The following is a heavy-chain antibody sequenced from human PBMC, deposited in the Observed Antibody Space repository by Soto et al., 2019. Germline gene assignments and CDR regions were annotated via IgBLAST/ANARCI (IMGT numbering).Heavy chain of an antibody. Sequence: SETLSLTCTVSGGSISSYYWSWIRQPPGKGLEWIGYIYYSGSTNYNPSLKSRVTISVDTSKNQFSLKLSSVTAADTAVYYCARVFYDSSGYEFSRFDYWGQGTLVTVPS. J-gene: IGHJ4*02. D-gene: IGHD3-22*01. CDR1: GGSISSYY. CDR2: IYYSGST. V-gene: IGHV4-59*01. CDR3: ARVFYDSSGYEFSRFDY.